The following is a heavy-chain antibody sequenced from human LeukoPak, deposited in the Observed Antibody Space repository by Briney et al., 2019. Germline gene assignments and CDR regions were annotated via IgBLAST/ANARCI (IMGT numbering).Heavy chain of an antibody. CDR3: ARGIVVVPAAHNWFDP. Sequence: SETLSLTCTVSGGSISSYYWSWIRQPPGKGLEWIGYIYYSGSTNYNPSLKSRVTISVHTSKNQFSLKLSSVTAADTAVYYCARGIVVVPAAHNWFDPWGQGTLVTVSS. V-gene: IGHV4-59*01. CDR1: GGSISSYY. J-gene: IGHJ5*02. D-gene: IGHD2-2*01. CDR2: IYYSGST.